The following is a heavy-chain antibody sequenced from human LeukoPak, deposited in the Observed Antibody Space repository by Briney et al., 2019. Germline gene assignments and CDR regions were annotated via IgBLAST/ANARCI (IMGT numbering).Heavy chain of an antibody. D-gene: IGHD1-14*01. CDR3: AKDLSAVSLTTFDY. Sequence: GGSLRLSCAASGFTFSSYEMNWVRQAPGKGLEWVAFIRYDGSNKYYADSVKGRFTISRDNSKNTLYLQMNSLRAEDTAVYYCAKDLSAVSLTTFDYWGQGTLVTVSS. CDR1: GFTFSSYE. CDR2: IRYDGSNK. V-gene: IGHV3-30*02. J-gene: IGHJ4*02.